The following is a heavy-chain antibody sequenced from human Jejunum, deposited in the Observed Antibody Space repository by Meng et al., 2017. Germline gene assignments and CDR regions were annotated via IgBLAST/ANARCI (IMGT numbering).Heavy chain of an antibody. V-gene: IGHV4-4*02. J-gene: IGHJ4*02. CDR1: GGPITSPKW. CDR2: VFHSGTP. D-gene: IGHD2-21*01. CDR3: ASRPVGIRTYYFDC. Sequence: QVRRHGSGPGFARPCGTLSLTVAVSGGPITSPKWWSWVRQTPGKGLEWIGEVFHSGTPNYNPSLMSRLTMSVDKSKNQFSLNLTSVTAADTAVYYCASRPVGIRTYYFDCWGQGTLLTVSS.